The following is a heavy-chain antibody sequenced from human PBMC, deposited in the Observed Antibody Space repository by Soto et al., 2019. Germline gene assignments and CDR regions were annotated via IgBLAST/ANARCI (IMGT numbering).Heavy chain of an antibody. V-gene: IGHV4-59*01. CDR3: ARGLAAAGNFDY. Sequence: SETLSLTRTVSGGSISSYYWSWIRQPPGKGLEWIGYIXYXGXXXYXXSLKSRVTISVDTSKSQFSLKLSSVTAADTAVYYCARGLAAAGNFDYWGQGTLVTVSS. J-gene: IGHJ4*02. CDR2: IXYXGXX. CDR1: GGSISSYY. D-gene: IGHD6-13*01.